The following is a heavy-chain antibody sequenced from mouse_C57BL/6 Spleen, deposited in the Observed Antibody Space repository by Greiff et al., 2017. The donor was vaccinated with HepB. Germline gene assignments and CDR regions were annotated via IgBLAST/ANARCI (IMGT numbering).Heavy chain of an antibody. CDR3: ARSSSNPPAWFAY. Sequence: VKLQQPGAELVKPGASVKMSCKASGYTFTSYWITWVKQRPGQGLEWIGDIYPGSGSTNYNEKFKSKATLTVDTSSSTAYMQLSSLTSEDSAVYYCARSSSNPPAWFAYWGQGTLVTVSA. CDR1: GYTFTSYW. CDR2: IYPGSGST. D-gene: IGHD2-5*01. J-gene: IGHJ3*01. V-gene: IGHV1-55*01.